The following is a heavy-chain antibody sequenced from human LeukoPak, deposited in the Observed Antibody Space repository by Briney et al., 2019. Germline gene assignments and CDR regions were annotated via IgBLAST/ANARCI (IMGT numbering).Heavy chain of an antibody. Sequence: PGGSLRLSCEASGFTFSNFAMHWVRQPPGKALEWVTLILNDGSHEQYADSVKGRFTISRDNSKSTLFLQMNSLRSGDTAIYYCARFRSPFVAGPPEYFRYWGQGTLVTVSS. CDR1: GFTFSNFA. J-gene: IGHJ1*01. CDR3: ARFRSPFVAGPPEYFRY. D-gene: IGHD6-19*01. CDR2: ILNDGSHE. V-gene: IGHV3-30*04.